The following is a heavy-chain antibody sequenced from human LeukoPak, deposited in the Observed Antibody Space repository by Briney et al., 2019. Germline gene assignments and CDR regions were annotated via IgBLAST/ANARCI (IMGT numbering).Heavy chain of an antibody. CDR1: GGSFSGYY. V-gene: IGHV4-34*11. J-gene: IGHJ4*02. Sequence: SETLSLTCAVYGGSFSGYYWSWIRQPPGKGLEWIGYIHYSGSTNYNPSLKSRVTISVDTSKNQFSLILSSVTTADTAVYYCAREVVAAAGTVDYWGQGTLVTVSS. CDR2: IHYSGST. D-gene: IGHD6-13*01. CDR3: AREVVAAAGTVDY.